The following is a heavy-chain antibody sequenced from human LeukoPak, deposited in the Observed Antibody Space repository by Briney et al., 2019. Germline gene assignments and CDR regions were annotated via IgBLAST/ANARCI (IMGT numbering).Heavy chain of an antibody. Sequence: SVKVSCKASGGTFSSYTISWVRQAPGQGLEWMGRIIPILGIANYAQKFQGRFTITADKSTSTAYMELSSLRSEDTAVYYCACTGPSSGGAFDIWGQGTMVTVSS. V-gene: IGHV1-69*02. CDR2: IIPILGIA. J-gene: IGHJ3*02. D-gene: IGHD3-22*01. CDR1: GGTFSSYT. CDR3: ACTGPSSGGAFDI.